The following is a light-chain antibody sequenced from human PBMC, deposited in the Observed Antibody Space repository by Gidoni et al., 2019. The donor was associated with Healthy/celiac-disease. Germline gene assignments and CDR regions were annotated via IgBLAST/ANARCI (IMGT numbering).Light chain of an antibody. CDR3: QSADSSGTYPCV. CDR2: KDS. J-gene: IGLJ2*01. Sequence: SYELTQPPSVSVSPGQTARITCSGDALPKQYAYWYQQKPGQAPVLVIYKDSESSSGIPERFSGSSSGTTVTLTISGVQAEDEADYYCQSADSSGTYPCVFGGGTKLTVL. CDR1: ALPKQY. V-gene: IGLV3-25*02.